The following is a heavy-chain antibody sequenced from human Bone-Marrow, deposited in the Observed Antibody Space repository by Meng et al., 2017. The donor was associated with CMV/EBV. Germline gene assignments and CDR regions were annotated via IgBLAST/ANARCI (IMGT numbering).Heavy chain of an antibody. D-gene: IGHD6-19*01. V-gene: IGHV3-21*02. CDR1: GFGFSDYS. Sequence: EVQLGESGGGLVKPGESLILSCAASGFGFSDYSMNWVRQAPGKGLEWVSSISSSSSYAYYADSMKGRFTISKDAAKKALYLQMNSLRAEDTAVYYCARGGGWYYFDYWGQGTLVTVSS. CDR2: ISSSSSYA. CDR3: ARGGGWYYFDY. J-gene: IGHJ4*02.